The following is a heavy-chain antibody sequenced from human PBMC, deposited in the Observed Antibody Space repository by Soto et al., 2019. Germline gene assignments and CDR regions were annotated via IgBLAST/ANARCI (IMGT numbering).Heavy chain of an antibody. CDR1: GFSLSTSGMC. D-gene: IGHD4-17*01. CDR2: IDWDDDK. Sequence: GSGPTLVNPTQTLTLTCTFSGFSLSTSGMCVSWIRQPPGKALEWLARIDWDDDKYYSTSLKTRLTISKDTSKNQVVLTMTNMDPVDTATYYCARIPSGDTDYYYYYMDVWGKGTTVTVSS. V-gene: IGHV2-70*11. J-gene: IGHJ6*03. CDR3: ARIPSGDTDYYYYYMDV.